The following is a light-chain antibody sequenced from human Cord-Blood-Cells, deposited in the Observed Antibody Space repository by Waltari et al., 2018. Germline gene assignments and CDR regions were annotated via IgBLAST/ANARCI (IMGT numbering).Light chain of an antibody. CDR2: WAS. J-gene: IGKJ1*01. Sequence: DIVMTQSPDSLAVSLGERATINCKSSQSVLYSSNNKNYLAWYQQKPGQPAKLLIYWASTRESGVPDRFGGSGSGTDFTLTISSLQAEDVAVYYCQQYYSTPRTFGQGTKVEIK. CDR1: QSVLYSSNNKNY. V-gene: IGKV4-1*01. CDR3: QQYYSTPRT.